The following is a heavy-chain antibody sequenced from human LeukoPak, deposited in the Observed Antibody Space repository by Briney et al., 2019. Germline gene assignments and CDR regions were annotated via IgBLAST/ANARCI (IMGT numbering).Heavy chain of an antibody. CDR3: ARVRAGYMAY. D-gene: IGHD6-13*01. V-gene: IGHV4-39*07. CDR2: IYYSGST. Sequence: SETLSLTCTVSGGSISSSSYYWGWIRQPPGRGLEWVGSIYYSGSTYYNPSLKSRVTISVDTSKNQFSLKLSSVTAADTAVYYCARVRAGYMAYWGQGTLVTVSS. J-gene: IGHJ4*02. CDR1: GGSISSSSYY.